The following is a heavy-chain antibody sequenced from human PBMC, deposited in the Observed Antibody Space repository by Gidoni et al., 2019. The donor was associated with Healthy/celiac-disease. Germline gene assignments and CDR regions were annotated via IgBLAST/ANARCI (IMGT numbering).Heavy chain of an antibody. Sequence: QVTLKESGPVLVKPTETLTVTWPVSGFSLSNARMGVSWIRQPPGKALEWLAHIFSNDEKSYSTSLKSRLTIAKDTSKSPVVLTMTNMDPVDTATYYCARIVRGYSSTQFDYWGQGTLVTVSS. D-gene: IGHD6-13*01. CDR3: ARIVRGYSSTQFDY. CDR2: IFSNDEK. V-gene: IGHV2-26*01. CDR1: GFSLSNARMG. J-gene: IGHJ4*02.